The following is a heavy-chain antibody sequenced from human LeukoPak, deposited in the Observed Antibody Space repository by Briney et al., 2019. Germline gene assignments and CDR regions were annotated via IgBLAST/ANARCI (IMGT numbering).Heavy chain of an antibody. D-gene: IGHD6-19*01. CDR1: GYSFTNYW. V-gene: IGHV5-51*01. CDR3: ARHRIIEVSGTSYDY. CDR2: IYPGDSDT. J-gene: IGHJ4*02. Sequence: GESLKISCKGSGYSFTNYWIGWVRQMPGKGLEWMGIIYPGDSDTRYSPSFQGQVTFSADKSISTAYLQWSSLKASDTAMYYCARHRIIEVSGTSYDYWGQGTLVTVSS.